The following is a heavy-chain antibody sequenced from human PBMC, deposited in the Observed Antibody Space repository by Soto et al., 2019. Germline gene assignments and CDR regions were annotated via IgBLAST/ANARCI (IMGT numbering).Heavy chain of an antibody. CDR2: IFSNDEK. V-gene: IGHV2-26*01. J-gene: IGHJ5*02. Sequence: QVTLKESGPVLVKPTETLTLTFNCSGFSLSNAKVGVSWIRQPPGKALEWLAHIFSNDEKSYSTSLKSRLTISKDSSKSQVVLTMTNVDPVDTATYYCAVSAGWFDPWGQGTLVIVSS. CDR3: AVSAGWFDP. CDR1: GFSLSNAKVG.